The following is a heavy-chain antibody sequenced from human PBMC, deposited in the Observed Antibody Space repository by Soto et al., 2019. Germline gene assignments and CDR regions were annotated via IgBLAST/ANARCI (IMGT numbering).Heavy chain of an antibody. V-gene: IGHV4-4*02. J-gene: IGHJ4*02. CDR3: ARGFIRVGGGGGLFDY. CDR1: GGSISSSNW. CDR2: IYHSGST. Sequence: SETLSLTCAVSGGSISSSNWWSWVRQPPGKGLEWIGEIYHSGSTNYNPSLKSRVTISVDKSKNQFSLKLSSVTAADTAVYYCARGFIRVGGGGGLFDYWGRGTLFTVS. D-gene: IGHD3-16*01.